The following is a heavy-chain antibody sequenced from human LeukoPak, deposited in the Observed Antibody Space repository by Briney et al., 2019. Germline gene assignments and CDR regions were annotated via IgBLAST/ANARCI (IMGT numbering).Heavy chain of an antibody. CDR3: ARAEYCSGGSCSTPFDY. V-gene: IGHV3-30*04. CDR2: ISYDGSNK. CDR1: GFTFSSYA. D-gene: IGHD2-15*01. J-gene: IGHJ4*02. Sequence: AGGSLRLSCAASGFTFSSYAMHWVRQAPGKGLEWVAVISYDGSNKYYADSVKGRFTISRDNSKNTLYLQMNSLRAEDTAVYYCARAEYCSGGSCSTPFDYWGQGTLVTVSS.